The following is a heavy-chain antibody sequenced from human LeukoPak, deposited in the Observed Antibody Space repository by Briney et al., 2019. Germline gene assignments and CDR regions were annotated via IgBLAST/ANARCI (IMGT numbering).Heavy chain of an antibody. D-gene: IGHD1-1*01. CDR3: ARDHNYAFDN. CDR1: GFPFNEYS. CDR2: IGISSGNT. Sequence: GGSLRLSCAASGFPFNEYSMNWVRQAQGKGLEWISYIGISSGNTKYADSVKGRFTISGDNAKKSLYLQMNSLRVEDTAVYYCARDHNYAFDNWGQGTLVTVSS. J-gene: IGHJ4*02. V-gene: IGHV3-11*06.